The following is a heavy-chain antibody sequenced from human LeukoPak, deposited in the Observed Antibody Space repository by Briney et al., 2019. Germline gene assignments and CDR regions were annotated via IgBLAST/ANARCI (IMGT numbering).Heavy chain of an antibody. CDR3: ARDQCSGGSCYSFDP. CDR2: IYYSGST. Sequence: SETLSLTCTVSGGSISSYYWSWIRQPPGKGLEWIGYIYYSGSTNYNPSLKSRVTISVDKSKNQFSLNLTSVTAADTAVYYCARDQCSGGSCYSFDPWGQGTLVTVSS. D-gene: IGHD2-15*01. CDR1: GGSISSYY. J-gene: IGHJ5*02. V-gene: IGHV4-59*12.